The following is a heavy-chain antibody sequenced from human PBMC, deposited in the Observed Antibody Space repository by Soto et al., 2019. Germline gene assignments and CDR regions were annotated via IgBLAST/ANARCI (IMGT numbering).Heavy chain of an antibody. V-gene: IGHV4-34*01. D-gene: IGHD5-12*01. J-gene: IGHJ6*02. CDR1: GGSFSGYY. Sequence: SEKLSLTCAVYGGSFSGYYWSWIRQPPGKGLEWIGEINHSGSTNYNPSLKSRVTISVDTSKNQFYLKLSSVTAADTAVYYCARGDVDILATDLYHYYGMDFCGQGTTVIVSS. CDR2: INHSGST. CDR3: ARGDVDILATDLYHYYGMDF.